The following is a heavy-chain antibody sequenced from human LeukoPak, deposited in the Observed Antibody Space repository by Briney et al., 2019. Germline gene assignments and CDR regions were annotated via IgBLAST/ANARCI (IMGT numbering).Heavy chain of an antibody. J-gene: IGHJ3*02. CDR3: ARDLVTVTKGFDI. CDR2: ISYRGST. D-gene: IGHD4-17*01. CDR1: GGSFSSHY. Sequence: SETLSLTCTVSGGSFSSHYWTWIRQPPGKRLEWIGYISYRGSTNYNPSLKSRLTISIDTSKNQFSLKLSSVTAADTAVYYCARDLVTVTKGFDIWGQGTMVSVSS. V-gene: IGHV4-59*11.